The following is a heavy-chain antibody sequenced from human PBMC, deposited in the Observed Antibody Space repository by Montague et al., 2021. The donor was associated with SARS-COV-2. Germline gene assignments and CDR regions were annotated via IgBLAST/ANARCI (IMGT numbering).Heavy chain of an antibody. D-gene: IGHD2-2*01. J-gene: IGHJ6*04. Sequence: SETLSLTCTVSGGSISSYYWSWIRQPPGRGLQWIGYISYSGSTNYNPSLKSRVTISVDMSKNHFTLRLSSVTAADTAVYYCANVRRTHLLCGTLYYGMDVGGKGTTVTVSS. CDR2: ISYSGST. CDR1: GGSISSYY. V-gene: IGHV4-59*01. CDR3: ANVRRTHLLCGTLYYGMDV.